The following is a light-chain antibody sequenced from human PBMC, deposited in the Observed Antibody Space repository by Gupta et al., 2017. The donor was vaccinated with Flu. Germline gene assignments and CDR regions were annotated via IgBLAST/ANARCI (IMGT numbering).Light chain of an antibody. Sequence: PSSLSASVGDRVTITCRASQGVGSYLAWYQQKAGKGPNLLIYGTSTLHSGVPSRFSGSGSGTDFTLTISSLQPEDIATYYCQKDDNAPLTFGGGTKVDIK. CDR2: GTS. V-gene: IGKV1-27*01. CDR3: QKDDNAPLT. CDR1: QGVGSY. J-gene: IGKJ4*01.